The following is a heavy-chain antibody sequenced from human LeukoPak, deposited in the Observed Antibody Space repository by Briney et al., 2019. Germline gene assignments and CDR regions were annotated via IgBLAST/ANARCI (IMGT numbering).Heavy chain of an antibody. CDR1: SGSISGYY. CDR3: ARATGDFWSGYDY. D-gene: IGHD3-3*01. V-gene: IGHV4-59*12. CDR2: IFYSGST. J-gene: IGHJ4*02. Sequence: SETLSLTCSVSSGSISGYYWNWIRQPPGKGLEWIGQIFYSGSTTYNPSLKSPVTISVDTSKNQFSLKVRSVTAADTAVYYCARATGDFWSGYDYWGQGTLVTVSS.